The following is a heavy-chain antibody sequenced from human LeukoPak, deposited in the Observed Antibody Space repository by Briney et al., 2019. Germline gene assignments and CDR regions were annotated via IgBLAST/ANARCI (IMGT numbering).Heavy chain of an antibody. J-gene: IGHJ5*02. D-gene: IGHD6-13*01. V-gene: IGHV4-59*02. CDR1: GGSVSSHY. Sequence: SETLSLTCTVSGGSVSSHYWGWIRQPPGKGLEWIGYIYYSGSTNYNPSLKSRVTISVDTSKNQFTLKLSSVTAADTAVYYCARDVDSSSWYAKGWFDPWGQGTLVTVSS. CDR2: IYYSGST. CDR3: ARDVDSSSWYAKGWFDP.